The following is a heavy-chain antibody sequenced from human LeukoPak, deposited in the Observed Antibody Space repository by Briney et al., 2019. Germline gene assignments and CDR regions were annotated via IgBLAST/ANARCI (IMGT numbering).Heavy chain of an antibody. CDR3: ARRAGAYSHPYDY. Sequence: GSLRLSCAASGFTVSSNSMSWVRQAPGKGLEWVSFIYSDNTHYSDSVKGRFTISRDNSKNTLYLQMNSLRAEDTAVYYCARRAGAYSHPYDYWGQGTLVTVSS. J-gene: IGHJ4*02. D-gene: IGHD4/OR15-4a*01. CDR1: GFTVSSNS. CDR2: IYSDNT. V-gene: IGHV3-53*01.